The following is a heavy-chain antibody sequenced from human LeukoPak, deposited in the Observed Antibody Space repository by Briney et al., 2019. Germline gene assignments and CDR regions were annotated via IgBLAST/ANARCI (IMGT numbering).Heavy chain of an antibody. CDR3: ARPLSIVGATIGAFDI. CDR2: IWYDGSNG. Sequence: PGGSLRLSCAASGVTFSNYGMHWVRQAPRKGLEGVAVIWYDGSNGYYAASVKGRFTISRDNSKNTLYLQMNSLIAEDTAVYYCARPLSIVGATIGAFDIWGQGTMVTVSS. D-gene: IGHD1-26*01. CDR1: GVTFSNYG. J-gene: IGHJ3*02. V-gene: IGHV3-33*01.